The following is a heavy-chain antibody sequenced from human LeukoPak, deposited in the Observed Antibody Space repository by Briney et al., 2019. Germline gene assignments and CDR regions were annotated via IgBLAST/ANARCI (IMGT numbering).Heavy chain of an antibody. CDR3: ARASMVRLENWSDP. V-gene: IGHV3-74*01. D-gene: IGHD3-10*01. CDR2: IISDGRST. Sequence: GGSLRLSCAASGFTFSNYCMHWVRQAPGKGLVWVSRIISDGRSTNYADSVKGRFTISRDNARNTLYLQMNSLRAEDTAVYYCARASMVRLENWSDPWGQGTLVTVSS. CDR1: GFTFSNYC. J-gene: IGHJ5*02.